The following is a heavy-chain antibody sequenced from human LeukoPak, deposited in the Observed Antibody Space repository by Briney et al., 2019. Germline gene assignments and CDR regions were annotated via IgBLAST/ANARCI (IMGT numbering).Heavy chain of an antibody. V-gene: IGHV1-2*06. D-gene: IGHD6-6*01. CDR2: INPNSGGT. CDR1: GYTFTGYY. CDR3: ARVRAARDPRLNWFDP. J-gene: IGHJ5*02. Sequence: GASVKVSCKASGYTFTGYYMHWVRQAPGQGLEWMGRINPNSGGTNYAQKFQGRVTMTRDTSISTAYMELSRLRSDDTAVYYCARVRAARDPRLNWFDPWGQGTLVTVSS.